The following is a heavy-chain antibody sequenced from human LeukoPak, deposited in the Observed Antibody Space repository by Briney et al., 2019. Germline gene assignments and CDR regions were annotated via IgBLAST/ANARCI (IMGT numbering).Heavy chain of an antibody. CDR3: ARAMSIAARLHTIFDY. Sequence: SETLSLTCAVYGGSFSGYYWSWIRQPPGKGLEWIGEINHSGSTNYNPSLKSRVTISVDTSKNQFSLNLTSVTAADTAVYYCARAMSIAARLHTIFDYWGQGTLVTVSS. CDR1: GGSFSGYY. D-gene: IGHD6-6*01. J-gene: IGHJ4*02. V-gene: IGHV4-34*01. CDR2: INHSGST.